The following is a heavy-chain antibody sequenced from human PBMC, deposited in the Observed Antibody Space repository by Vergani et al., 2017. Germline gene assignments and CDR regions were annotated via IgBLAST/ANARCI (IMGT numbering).Heavy chain of an antibody. V-gene: IGHV4-59*01. CDR2: IYDSGDT. Sequence: QVQLQESGPGLVKPSETLSLTCSVSGDSMNTYYWTWIRQPPGKGLEWIGYIYDSGDTKYNPSLKSRVTMPLDTSKNQFSLNLYSVTAADTAVYYCARGALWWLRQIDSWGQGTLVTVSS. CDR3: ARGALWWLRQIDS. J-gene: IGHJ4*02. CDR1: GDSMNTYY. D-gene: IGHD2-21*01.